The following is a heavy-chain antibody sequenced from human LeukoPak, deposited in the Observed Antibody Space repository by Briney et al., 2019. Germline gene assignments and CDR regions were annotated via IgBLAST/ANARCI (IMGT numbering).Heavy chain of an antibody. D-gene: IGHD6-13*01. J-gene: IGHJ3*02. CDR3: ARDVSPSGNWYTPWAFDI. V-gene: IGHV3-21*01. CDR2: ISSSTTYI. CDR1: GFTFSSYS. Sequence: GGSLRLSCAASGFTFSSYSMNWVRQAPGKGLEWVSSISSSTTYIYYADSVEGRFTISRDNAKNSLYLQMNSLRVDDTAVYYCARDVSPSGNWYTPWAFDIWGQGTMVTVSS.